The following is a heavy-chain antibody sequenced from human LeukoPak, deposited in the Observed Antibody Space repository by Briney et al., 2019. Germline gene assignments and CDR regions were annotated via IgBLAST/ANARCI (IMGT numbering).Heavy chain of an antibody. D-gene: IGHD6-6*01. CDR3: AREYSSSSGKALDY. CDR2: IYTSGST. V-gene: IGHV4-4*07. J-gene: IGHJ4*02. Sequence: PSETLSLTCTVSSGSLGSYYWNWLRQPAGKGLEWIGHIYTSGSTNYNPSLESRVTMSVDTSQNHFSLKLNSVTAADTAFYYCAREYSSSSGKALDYWGQGTLVTVSS. CDR1: SGSLGSYY.